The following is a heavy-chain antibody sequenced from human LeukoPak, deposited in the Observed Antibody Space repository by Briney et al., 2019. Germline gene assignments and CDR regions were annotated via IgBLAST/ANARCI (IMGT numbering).Heavy chain of an antibody. D-gene: IGHD3-16*01. CDR3: AKAPGGIVGY. CDR2: ISSSGSTI. Sequence: QSGGSLRLSCAASGFTFSSYEMNWVRQAPGKGLEWVSYISSSGSTIYYADSVKGRFTISRDNAKNSLYLQMNSLRADDTAVYYCAKAPGGIVGYWGQGTLVTVSS. V-gene: IGHV3-48*03. CDR1: GFTFSSYE. J-gene: IGHJ4*02.